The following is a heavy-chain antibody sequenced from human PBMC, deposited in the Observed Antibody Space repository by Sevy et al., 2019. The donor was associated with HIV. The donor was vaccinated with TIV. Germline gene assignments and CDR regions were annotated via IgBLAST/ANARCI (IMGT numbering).Heavy chain of an antibody. CDR2: LIGGGSRT. J-gene: IGHJ6*02. D-gene: IGHD2-8*02. CDR3: AKRRVRSGLSGGGANFGMDV. Sequence: GGSLRLSCAASGFPFSNYAMSWVRQAPGKGLEWVSTLIGGGSRTYYADSVTGRFIISRDNSRNTLYLQMNSLRAEDTAIYYCAKRRVRSGLSGGGANFGMDVGGRGTTVTVSS. V-gene: IGHV3-23*01. CDR1: GFPFSNYA.